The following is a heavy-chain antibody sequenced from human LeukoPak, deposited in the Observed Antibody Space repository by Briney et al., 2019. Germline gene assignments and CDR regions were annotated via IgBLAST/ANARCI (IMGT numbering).Heavy chain of an antibody. Sequence: PSETLSLTCGVYGGSFNGFYLTWIRQPPGNGLEWIGEIHPSGSPYYNPSLKSRVTISVDTSKNQFSLTMNSLTAADAAIYYCARGLDSYKCGNYWGQGTLVTVST. CDR3: ARGLDSYKCGNY. J-gene: IGHJ4*01. CDR1: GGSFNGFY. V-gene: IGHV4-34*01. D-gene: IGHD5-24*01. CDR2: IHPSGSP.